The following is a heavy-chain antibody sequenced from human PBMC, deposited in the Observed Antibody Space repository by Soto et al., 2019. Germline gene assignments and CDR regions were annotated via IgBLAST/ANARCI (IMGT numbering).Heavy chain of an antibody. CDR2: INAGNGNT. V-gene: IGHV1-3*01. J-gene: IGHJ4*02. CDR3: VKEMAGSYYSAYHFDY. Sequence: ASVKVSCKASGYTFTSYAMHWVRQAPGQRLEWMGWINAGNGNTKYSQKFQGRFTISRDNSKNTLYLEMNSLRGDDTALYYCVKEMAGSYYSAYHFDYWGQGTQVTVSS. D-gene: IGHD1-26*01. CDR1: GYTFTSYA.